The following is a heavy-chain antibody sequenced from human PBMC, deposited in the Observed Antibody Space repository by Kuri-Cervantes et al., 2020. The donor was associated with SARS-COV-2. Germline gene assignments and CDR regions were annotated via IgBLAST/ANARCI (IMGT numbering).Heavy chain of an antibody. CDR1: GFTFSSYA. D-gene: IGHD3-10*01. V-gene: IGHV3-30*02. Sequence: GESLKISCAASGFTFSSYAMSWVRQAPGKGLEWVAFIRYDGSNKYYADSVKGRFTISRDNSKNTLYLQMNSLRAEDTAVYYCARERLLWFGEPSGGLDVWGQGTLVTVSS. CDR2: IRYDGSNK. CDR3: ARERLLWFGEPSGGLDV. J-gene: IGHJ6*02.